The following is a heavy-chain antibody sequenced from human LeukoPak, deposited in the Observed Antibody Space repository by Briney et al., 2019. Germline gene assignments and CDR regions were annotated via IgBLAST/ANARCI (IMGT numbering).Heavy chain of an antibody. D-gene: IGHD2-15*01. CDR3: ARSCSGGSCYPWYYYGMDV. J-gene: IGHJ6*02. Sequence: ASVKVSCKASGYTFTGYYMHWVRQAPGQGLERMGWINPNSGGTNYAQKFQGRVTMTRDTSISTAYMELSRLRSDDTAVYYCARSCSGGSCYPWYYYGMDVWGQGTTVTVSS. CDR1: GYTFTGYY. CDR2: INPNSGGT. V-gene: IGHV1-2*02.